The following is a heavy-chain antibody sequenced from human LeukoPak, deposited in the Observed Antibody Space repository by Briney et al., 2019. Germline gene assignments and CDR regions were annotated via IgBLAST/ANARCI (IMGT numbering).Heavy chain of an antibody. CDR3: ASLVDTAYLDAFDI. CDR2: INHSGST. J-gene: IGHJ3*02. CDR1: GGSFSGYY. D-gene: IGHD5-18*01. Sequence: SETLSLTCAVYGGSFSGYYWSWIRQPPGKGLEWIGEINHSGSTNYNPSLKSRVTISVDTSKNQFSLKLSSVTAADTAVYYCASLVDTAYLDAFDIWGQGTMVTVSS. V-gene: IGHV4-34*01.